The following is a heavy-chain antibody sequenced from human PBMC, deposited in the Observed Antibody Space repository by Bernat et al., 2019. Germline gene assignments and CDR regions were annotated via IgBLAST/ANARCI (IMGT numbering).Heavy chain of an antibody. Sequence: EVQLVESGGGLVQPGGSLRLSCAASGFTFSSYAMSWVRQAPGKGLQWVSVSSGSGGSTYYAESVKGRFTISRDNSKHTLYLQMNSLRAEDTAVYYCAKSLVCSSTSCYRLDAFDIWGQGTMVTVSS. CDR3: AKSLVCSSTSCYRLDAFDI. CDR1: GFTFSSYA. D-gene: IGHD2-2*01. J-gene: IGHJ3*02. V-gene: IGHV3-23*04. CDR2: SSGSGGST.